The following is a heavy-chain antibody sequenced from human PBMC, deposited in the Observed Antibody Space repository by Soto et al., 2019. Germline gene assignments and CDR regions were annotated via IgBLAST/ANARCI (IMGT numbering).Heavy chain of an antibody. CDR1: GGSCTGYY. D-gene: IGHD6-13*01. J-gene: IGHJ4*02. V-gene: IGHV4-34*01. CDR3: ARGGPGIAAAGPPLWDY. Sequence: PAESLSLTGAVHGGSCTGYYWSWIRQPPGKGLEWIGEINHSGITNYNPSLKSRVTISVDTSKNQFSLKLSSVTAADTAVYYCARGGPGIAAAGPPLWDYWGQGTLVTVSS. CDR2: INHSGIT.